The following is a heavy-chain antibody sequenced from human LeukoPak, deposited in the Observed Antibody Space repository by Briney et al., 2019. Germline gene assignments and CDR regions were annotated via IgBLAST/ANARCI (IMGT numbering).Heavy chain of an antibody. D-gene: IGHD2-8*02. J-gene: IGHJ4*02. CDR2: IFPSGGEI. V-gene: IGHV3-23*01. CDR1: GFTFSTFA. Sequence: GGSLRLSCAASGFTFSTFAMIWVRQPPGKGLEWVSSIFPSGGEIHYADSVRGRFTISRDNSKRTLSLQMNSLRAEDTAIYYCATYRQVLLPFESWGQGTLVTVSS. CDR3: ATYRQVLLPFES.